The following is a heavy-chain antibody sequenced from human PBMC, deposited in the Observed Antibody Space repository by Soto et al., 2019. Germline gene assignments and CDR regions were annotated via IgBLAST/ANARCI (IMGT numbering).Heavy chain of an antibody. CDR2: IYPGNSDT. D-gene: IGHD3-9*01. CDR3: ARHVYYDVLKKNY. V-gene: IGHV5-51*01. CDR1: GYSFTNYW. Sequence: RGESLKISCKGSGYSFTNYWIGWVRQMPGKGLEWMGIIYPGNSDTRYSPSFQGQVTISADTSISTAYLEWSSLKASDTAIYYCARHVYYDVLKKNYWGQGTLVTVSS. J-gene: IGHJ4*02.